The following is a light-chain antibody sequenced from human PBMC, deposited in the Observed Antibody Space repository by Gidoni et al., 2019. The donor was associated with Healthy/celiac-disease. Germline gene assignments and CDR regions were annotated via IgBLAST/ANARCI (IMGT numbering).Light chain of an antibody. J-gene: IGKJ4*01. CDR2: GAP. Sequence: DTVMTHSPTTLSVSPGERAPHSCRASPSVSSNLAWYQQKPGQAPSLLIYGAPTRATGIPARFSGSGSGTEFTLTISSLQSEDFAVYYCQQYNNWPPLTFGGGTKVEIK. CDR3: QQYNNWPPLT. CDR1: PSVSSN. V-gene: IGKV3-15*01.